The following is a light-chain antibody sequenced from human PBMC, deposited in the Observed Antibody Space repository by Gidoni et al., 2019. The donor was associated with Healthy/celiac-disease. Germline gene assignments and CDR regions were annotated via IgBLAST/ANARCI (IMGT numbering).Light chain of an antibody. J-gene: IGKJ4*01. CDR1: QSISSY. V-gene: IGKV1-39*01. Sequence: DIQMTQSPSSLSASVGDRVTITCRASQSISSYLNWYQQKPGKAPKLLIYAASSLKSGVPSRFSGSGSGTDFTLPISSLQPEDFATYYCQQSYSTLLTFXGXTKVEIK. CDR2: AAS. CDR3: QQSYSTLLT.